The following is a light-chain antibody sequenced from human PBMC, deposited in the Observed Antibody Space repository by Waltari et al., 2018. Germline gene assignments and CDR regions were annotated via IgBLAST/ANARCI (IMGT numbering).Light chain of an antibody. Sequence: DIVMTQTPLSLPVTPGEPASISCRSSQSLFDSDDGNTYLDWYLQKPGQSPHLLMYTLSYRASGVPDRFSVSGSGTDFTLEITRVEAEDVGIYYCMQRIEFLYTFGQGTKLEIK. CDR2: TLS. J-gene: IGKJ2*01. CDR1: QSLFDSDDGNTY. CDR3: MQRIEFLYT. V-gene: IGKV2-40*01.